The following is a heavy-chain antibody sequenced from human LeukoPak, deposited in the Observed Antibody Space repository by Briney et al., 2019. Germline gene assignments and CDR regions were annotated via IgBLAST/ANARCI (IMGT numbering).Heavy chain of an antibody. Sequence: PGGSLRLSCAASGFTFSSYAMHWVRQAPGKGLEWVAVISYDESNKYYADSVKGRFTISRDNSKNTLYLQMNSLRAEDTAVYYCARDRGYCSSTSCYAGSFDYWGQGTLVTVSS. D-gene: IGHD2-2*01. CDR3: ARDRGYCSSTSCYAGSFDY. V-gene: IGHV3-30*04. CDR2: ISYDESNK. CDR1: GFTFSSYA. J-gene: IGHJ4*02.